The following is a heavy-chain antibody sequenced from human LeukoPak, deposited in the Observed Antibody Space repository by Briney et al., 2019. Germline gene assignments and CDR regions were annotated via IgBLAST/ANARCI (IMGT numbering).Heavy chain of an antibody. CDR3: ARRQGCSSTSCPPDY. Sequence: GESLKISCKGSGYTFTSYWITWVRQMPGKSLEWMGIIYPGDSDTRYTPSFQGQVTMSADKSINTAYLQWSSLKASDAAMYYCARRQGCSSTSCPPDYWGQGTLVTVSP. J-gene: IGHJ4*02. CDR1: GYTFTSYW. V-gene: IGHV5-51*01. D-gene: IGHD2-2*01. CDR2: IYPGDSDT.